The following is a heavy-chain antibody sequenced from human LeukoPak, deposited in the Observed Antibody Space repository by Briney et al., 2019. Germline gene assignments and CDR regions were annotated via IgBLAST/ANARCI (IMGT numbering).Heavy chain of an antibody. D-gene: IGHD2-2*01. CDR3: ASPVVPAAVTPYYNYYGMDV. CDR1: GYTFTSYY. V-gene: IGHV1-46*01. Sequence: GASVKVSCEASGYTFTSYYMHWVRQAPGQGLEWMGIINPSGGSTSYAQKFQGRVTMTRDTSTSTVYMELSSLRSEDTAVYYCASPVVPAAVTPYYNYYGMDVWGQGTTVTVSS. J-gene: IGHJ6*02. CDR2: INPSGGST.